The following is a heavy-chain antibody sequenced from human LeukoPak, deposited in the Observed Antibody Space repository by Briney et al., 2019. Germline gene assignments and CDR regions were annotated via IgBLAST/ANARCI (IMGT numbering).Heavy chain of an antibody. Sequence: ASVKVSCKASGYTFTGQYLYWARQTPGQRLEWMGWINPKTGDTDSAQNFQGRVTMTRDTSITTVYMELSSLTSDDTAVYYCARGYYGMDVWGQGTTVTVSS. CDR3: ARGYYGMDV. V-gene: IGHV1-2*02. CDR1: GYTFTGQY. CDR2: INPKTGDT. J-gene: IGHJ6*02.